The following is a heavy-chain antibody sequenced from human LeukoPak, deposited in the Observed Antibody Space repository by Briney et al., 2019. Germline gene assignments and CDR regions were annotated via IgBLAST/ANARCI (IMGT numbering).Heavy chain of an antibody. V-gene: IGHV6-1*01. CDR3: ARGSSSNSWYFDY. CDR1: GDSVSSNSAT. CDR2: TYYRSKWYN. Sequence: SQTLSLTCAISGDSVSSNSATWTWIRQSPSRGLEWPGRTYYRSKWYNDYAVSVISRITINPDTSKNQFSLQLNSVTPEDTAVYYCARGSSSNSWYFDYWGQGTLVTVSS. D-gene: IGHD6-13*01. J-gene: IGHJ4*02.